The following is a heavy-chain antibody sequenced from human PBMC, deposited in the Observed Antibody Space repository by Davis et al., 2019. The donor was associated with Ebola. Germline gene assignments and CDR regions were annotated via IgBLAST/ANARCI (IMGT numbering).Heavy chain of an antibody. J-gene: IGHJ4*02. CDR3: ARDRGGDYSFDY. V-gene: IGHV1-3*01. CDR2: INAGNGNT. Sequence: ASVKVSCKASMNSFNSFAISWVRQAPGQGLEWMGWINAGNGNTKNSQKFQGRVTITRDTSASTAYMELSSLRSEDTSVYYCARDRGGDYSFDYWGQGTLVTVSS. CDR1: MNSFNSFA. D-gene: IGHD3-10*01.